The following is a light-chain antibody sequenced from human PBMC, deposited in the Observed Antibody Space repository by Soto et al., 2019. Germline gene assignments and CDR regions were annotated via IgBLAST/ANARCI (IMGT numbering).Light chain of an antibody. J-gene: IGKJ1*01. V-gene: IGKV1-39*01. CDR2: DAS. CDR1: QDISNY. CDR3: QQSYSTPPWT. Sequence: DIQMTQSPSSLSASVGDRVTITCQASQDISNYLNWYQQKPGKAPNLLIYDASTLQSGAPSRFSGSGSGTDFTLTISSLQPEDFATYYCQQSYSTPPWTFGQGTKVDIK.